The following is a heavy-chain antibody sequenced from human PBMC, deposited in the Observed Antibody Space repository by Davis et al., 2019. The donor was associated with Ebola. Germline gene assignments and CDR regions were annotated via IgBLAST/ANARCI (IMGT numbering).Heavy chain of an antibody. V-gene: IGHV5-10-1*01. Sequence: GESLKISCKGSGYTFTNYWISWVRQMPGKGLEWMGRIDPSDSYNKNSPSFQGHVTISVDKSINTAYLQWSSLKASDTAMYYCARHLAYYPIIDCWGQGTQVTVSS. D-gene: IGHD1-26*01. J-gene: IGHJ4*02. CDR2: IDPSDSYN. CDR1: GYTFTNYW. CDR3: ARHLAYYPIIDC.